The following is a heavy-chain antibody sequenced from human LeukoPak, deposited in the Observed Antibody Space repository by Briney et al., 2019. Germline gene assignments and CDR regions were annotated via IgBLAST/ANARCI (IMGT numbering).Heavy chain of an antibody. D-gene: IGHD5-12*01. CDR2: INPNSGGT. CDR1: GYTFTGYY. J-gene: IGHJ4*02. CDR3: ARGGYSGYDPDSFDY. Sequence: ASVKVSCKASGYTFTGYYMHWVRQAPGQGLEWMGWINPNSGGTNYAQKFRGWVTMTRDTSISTAYMELSRLRSDDTAVYYCARGGYSGYDPDSFDYWGQGTLVTVSS. V-gene: IGHV1-2*04.